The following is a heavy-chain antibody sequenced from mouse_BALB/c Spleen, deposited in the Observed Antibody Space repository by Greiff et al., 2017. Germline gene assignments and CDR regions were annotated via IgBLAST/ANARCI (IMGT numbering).Heavy chain of an antibody. J-gene: IGHJ3*01. Sequence: QVQLQQSGAELVKPGASVKLSCKASGYTFTSYYMYWVKQRPGQGLEWIGEINPSNGGTNFNEKFKSKATLTVDKSSSTAYMQLSSLTSEDSAVYYCTRGRNYGGLAWFAYWGQGTLVTVSA. D-gene: IGHD1-1*02. CDR2: INPSNGGT. CDR3: TRGRNYGGLAWFAY. V-gene: IGHV1S81*02. CDR1: GYTFTSYY.